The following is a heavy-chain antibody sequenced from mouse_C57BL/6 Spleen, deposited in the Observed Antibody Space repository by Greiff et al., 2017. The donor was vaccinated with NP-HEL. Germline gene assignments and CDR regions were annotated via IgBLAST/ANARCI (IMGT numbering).Heavy chain of an antibody. CDR3: TREKGWFAY. J-gene: IGHJ3*01. CDR1: GFTFSSYA. Sequence: EVKLMESGEGLVKPGGSLKLSCAASGFTFSSYAMSWVRQTPEKRLEWVAYISSGGDYIYYADTVKGRFTISRDNARNTLYLQMSSLKSEDTAMYYCTREKGWFAYWGQGTLVTVSA. CDR2: ISSGGDYI. V-gene: IGHV5-9-1*02.